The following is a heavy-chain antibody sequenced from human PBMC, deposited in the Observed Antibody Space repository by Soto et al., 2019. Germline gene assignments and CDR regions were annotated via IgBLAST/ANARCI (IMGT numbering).Heavy chain of an antibody. J-gene: IGHJ6*02. D-gene: IGHD2-15*01. CDR3: ARALVAAKYYYYYGMDV. V-gene: IGHV4-61*01. Sequence: SETLSLTCTVSGGSVSSGSYYWSWIRQPPGKGLEWIGYIYYSGSTNYNPSLKSRVTISVDTSKNQFSLKLSSVTAADTAVYYCARALVAAKYYYYYGMDVWGQGTTVTVSS. CDR1: GGSVSSGSYY. CDR2: IYYSGST.